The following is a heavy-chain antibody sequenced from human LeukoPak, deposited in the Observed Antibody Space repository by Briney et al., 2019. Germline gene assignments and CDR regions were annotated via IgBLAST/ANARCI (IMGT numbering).Heavy chain of an antibody. D-gene: IGHD4-17*01. CDR3: AKDPSYAGDGDPPSFDY. V-gene: IGHV3-30*18. Sequence: PGGSLRLSCAASGFTFSNSAMHWVRQAPGKGLEWVAVISYDGSNKYYADSVKGRFTISRDNSKNTLYLQMNSLRAEDTAVYYCAKDPSYAGDGDPPSFDYWGQGTLVTVSS. J-gene: IGHJ4*02. CDR2: ISYDGSNK. CDR1: GFTFSNSA.